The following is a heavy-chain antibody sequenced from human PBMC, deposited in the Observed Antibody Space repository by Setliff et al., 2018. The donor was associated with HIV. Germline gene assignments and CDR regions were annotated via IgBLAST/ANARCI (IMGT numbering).Heavy chain of an antibody. Sequence: SVKVSCKASGGTFSSYAISWVRQAPGGLEWMGGIIPIFGTANYAQKFQGRVTITADESASTAYMELSSLRSDDTAVYYCARGIAAAGGYFDYWGPGTLVTVSS. CDR3: ARGIAAAGGYFDY. CDR2: IIPIFGTA. V-gene: IGHV1-69*13. J-gene: IGHJ4*02. D-gene: IGHD6-13*01. CDR1: GGTFSSYA.